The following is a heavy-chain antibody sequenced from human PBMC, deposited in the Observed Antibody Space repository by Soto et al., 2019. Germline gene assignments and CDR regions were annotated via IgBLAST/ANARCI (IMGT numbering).Heavy chain of an antibody. V-gene: IGHV3-7*01. Sequence: PGGSLRLSCAASGFTFSSYWMSWVRQAPGKGLEWVANIKQDGSEKYYVDSVKGRFTISRDNAKNSLYLQMNSLRAEDTAVYYCFVVVVAATDAFDIWGQGTMVTVSS. CDR3: FVVVVAATDAFDI. CDR2: IKQDGSEK. CDR1: GFTFSSYW. J-gene: IGHJ3*02. D-gene: IGHD2-15*01.